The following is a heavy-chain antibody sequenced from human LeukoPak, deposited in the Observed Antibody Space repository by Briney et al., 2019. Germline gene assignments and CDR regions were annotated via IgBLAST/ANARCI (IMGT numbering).Heavy chain of an antibody. CDR3: ARHGSGNYASY. V-gene: IGHV3-11*06. CDR1: GFTFSDYY. CDR2: ISTTSGFT. Sequence: GGSLRLSCAASGFTFSDYYMSWIRQSPGKGLEWVSYISTTSGFTKYADSVKGRFTISRDNAKNSVYLQMNSLSVEDTAVYYCARHGSGNYASYWGQGTLSPSP. D-gene: IGHD3-10*01. J-gene: IGHJ4*02.